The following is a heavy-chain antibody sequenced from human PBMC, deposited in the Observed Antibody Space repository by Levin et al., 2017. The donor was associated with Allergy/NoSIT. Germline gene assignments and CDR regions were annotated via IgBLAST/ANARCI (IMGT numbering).Heavy chain of an antibody. CDR1: GFTFRNYG. J-gene: IGHJ5*02. D-gene: IGHD2-15*01. CDR3: ARDCDTNSRYSQFDP. Sequence: GESLKISCVASGFTFRNYGIHWVRQAPGKGLEWVAVFWSDGSQTYYADSVKGRFTISRDNSKNTVYLQMDTLKDEDTAIYYCARDCDTNSRYSQFDPWGQGTLVTVSS. V-gene: IGHV3-33*01. CDR2: FWSDGSQT.